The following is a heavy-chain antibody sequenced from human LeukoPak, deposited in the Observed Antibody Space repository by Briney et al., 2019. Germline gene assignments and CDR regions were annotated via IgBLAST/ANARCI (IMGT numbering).Heavy chain of an antibody. D-gene: IGHD1-26*01. Sequence: PGGSLRLSCAASGFTFSSYGMHWVRQAPGKGLEWVAVIWYDGSKKYYADSVKGRFTISRDNAKNSLYLQMNSLRAEDTAVYYCASREMVGNWGVGATQTLDYWGQGTLVTVSS. CDR2: IWYDGSKK. J-gene: IGHJ4*02. CDR3: ASREMVGNWGVGATQTLDY. CDR1: GFTFSSYG. V-gene: IGHV3-33*01.